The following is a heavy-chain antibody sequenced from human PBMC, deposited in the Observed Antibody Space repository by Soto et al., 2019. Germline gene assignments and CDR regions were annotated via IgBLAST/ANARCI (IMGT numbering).Heavy chain of an antibody. CDR3: ERLATWGSRYYRSHAIDI. CDR1: GYTFTSYG. D-gene: IGHD3-22*01. J-gene: IGHJ3*02. V-gene: IGHV1-18*01. CDR2: ISAYNGNT. Sequence: ASVKVSCKASGYTFTSYGISWVRQAPGKGLEWMGWISAYNGNTNYAQKLQGRVTMTTDTSTSTAYMELRSLRSDDTAVYYCERLATWGSRYYRSHAIDIRGQGTIVTLSS.